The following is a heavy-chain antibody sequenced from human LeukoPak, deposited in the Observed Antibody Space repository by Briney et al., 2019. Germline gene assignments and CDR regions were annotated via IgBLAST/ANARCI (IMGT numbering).Heavy chain of an antibody. V-gene: IGHV3-21*01. CDR1: GFTLSDHY. J-gene: IGHJ2*01. CDR2: ISGRSDYI. D-gene: IGHD3-10*01. Sequence: GGSLRLSCAASGFTLSDHYMGWVRQAPGKGLEWVSSISGRSDYIYSADSVKGRFTISRDNAKNSLYLQMTSLRAEDTAVYFCVRDLVRGVHPVFYFDLWGRGTLVTVSS. CDR3: VRDLVRGVHPVFYFDL.